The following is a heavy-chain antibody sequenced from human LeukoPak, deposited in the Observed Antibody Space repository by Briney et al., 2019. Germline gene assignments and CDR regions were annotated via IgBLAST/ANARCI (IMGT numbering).Heavy chain of an antibody. CDR2: ITDSGGTT. CDR3: ASRPPSESYYGVLDY. V-gene: IGHV3-23*01. CDR1: GTTFSSHA. D-gene: IGHD1-26*01. Sequence: GGSLRLSCVVSGTTFSSHAMTWVRQAPGKGLEWVSGITDSGGTTYHAESVEGRFTISRDNSKNTLYLQMNNLRAEDTAVYYCASRPPSESYYGVLDYWGQGTLVTVSS. J-gene: IGHJ4*02.